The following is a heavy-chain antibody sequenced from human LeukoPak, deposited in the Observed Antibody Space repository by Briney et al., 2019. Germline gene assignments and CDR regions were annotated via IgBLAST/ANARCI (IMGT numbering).Heavy chain of an antibody. CDR2: INHSGST. CDR1: GGSFSGYY. Sequence: PSETLSLTCAVYGGSFSGYYWSWIRQPPGKGLEWIGEINHSGSTNYNPSLKSRVTISVDTSKNQFSLKLSSVTAADTAVYYCARGIRGYNWFDPWGQGTLVTVSS. V-gene: IGHV4-34*01. CDR3: ARGIRGYNWFDP. J-gene: IGHJ5*02.